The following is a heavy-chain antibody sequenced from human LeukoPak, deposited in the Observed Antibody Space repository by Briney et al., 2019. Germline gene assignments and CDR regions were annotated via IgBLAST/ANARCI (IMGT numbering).Heavy chain of an antibody. Sequence: PSETLSLTCAVYGGSFSGYYWSWIRQPPGKGLEWIGEINHSGSTNYNPSLKSRVTISVDTSKNQFSLKLSSVTAADTAVYYCAGGSYYDFWSGYFSYFDYWGQGTLVTVSS. D-gene: IGHD3-3*01. CDR1: GGSFSGYY. J-gene: IGHJ4*02. CDR3: AGGSYYDFWSGYFSYFDY. CDR2: INHSGST. V-gene: IGHV4-34*01.